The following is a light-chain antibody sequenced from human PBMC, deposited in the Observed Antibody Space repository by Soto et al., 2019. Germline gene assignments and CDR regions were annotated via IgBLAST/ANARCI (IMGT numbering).Light chain of an antibody. CDR2: GAS. J-gene: IGKJ1*01. CDR3: QQYGGSVQT. CDR1: QSVGSNY. Sequence: EIVLTQSPGPLSLSPGERATLSCRASQSVGSNYLAWYQQRPGQPPNLLIFGASHRAPDIPDRFSGSGSGTDFTLTISRLEPEDFAVYYCQQYGGSVQTFGQGTKVDIK. V-gene: IGKV3-20*01.